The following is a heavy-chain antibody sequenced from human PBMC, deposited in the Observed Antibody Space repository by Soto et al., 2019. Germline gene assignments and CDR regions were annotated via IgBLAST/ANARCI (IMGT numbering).Heavy chain of an antibody. V-gene: IGHV4-59*01. J-gene: IGHJ4*02. Sequence: QVQLQESGPGLVKPSETLSLTCTVSGGSISSYYWSWIRQPPGKGLEWIGYIYYSGGTNYNPSLKSRVTISVDTSKNQCSLQLSSVTAADTAVYYCARAPRGNYGYPSYFDYWGQGTLVTVSS. D-gene: IGHD3-10*01. CDR3: ARAPRGNYGYPSYFDY. CDR1: GGSISSYY. CDR2: IYYSGGT.